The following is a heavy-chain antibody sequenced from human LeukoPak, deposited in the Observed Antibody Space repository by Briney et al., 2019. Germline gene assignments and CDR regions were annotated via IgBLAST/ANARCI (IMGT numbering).Heavy chain of an antibody. Sequence: GGSLRLSCAASGFTFSSYAMHWVRQAPGKGLEWVAVISYDGSNKYYADSVKGRFTISRDNSKNTLYLQMNSLRAEDTAVYYCARDLNWDYYGSGSYYPTLGYWGQGTLVTVSS. CDR3: ARDLNWDYYGSGSYYPTLGY. CDR1: GFTFSSYA. V-gene: IGHV3-30*04. CDR2: ISYDGSNK. J-gene: IGHJ4*02. D-gene: IGHD3-10*01.